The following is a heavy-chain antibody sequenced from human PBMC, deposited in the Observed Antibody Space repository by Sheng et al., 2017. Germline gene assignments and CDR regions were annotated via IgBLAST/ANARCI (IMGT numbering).Heavy chain of an antibody. Sequence: QLQLQESGPRLVKPSETLSLTCTVSGGSISSSSYYWGWIRQPPGKGLEWIGSIYYSGSTFYNPSFKSRVIISNDTPKNQFSLKLSSVTAADTAVYYCVGYYYYMDVWGQGTTVTVSS. J-gene: IGHJ6*03. CDR2: IYYSGST. V-gene: IGHV4-39*07. CDR1: GGSISSSSYY. CDR3: VGYYYYMDV.